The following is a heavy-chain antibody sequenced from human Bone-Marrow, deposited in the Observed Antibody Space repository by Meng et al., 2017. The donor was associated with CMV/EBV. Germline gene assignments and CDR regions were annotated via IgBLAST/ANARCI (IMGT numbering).Heavy chain of an antibody. Sequence: SAQVTCKASGGTFSSYAISWVRQAPGQGLEWMGGIITIFGTANYAQKFQGRVTITTDESMSTAYMELSSLRSEDTAVYYCASENYDFWSGPLYWGQGTLVTVSS. CDR3: ASENYDFWSGPLY. V-gene: IGHV1-69*05. D-gene: IGHD3-3*01. J-gene: IGHJ4*02. CDR1: GGTFSSYA. CDR2: IITIFGTA.